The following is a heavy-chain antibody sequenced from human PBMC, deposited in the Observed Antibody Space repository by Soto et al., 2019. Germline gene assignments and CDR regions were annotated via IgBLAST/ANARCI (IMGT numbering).Heavy chain of an antibody. D-gene: IGHD6-19*01. J-gene: IGHJ2*01. CDR3: ARSGYSSGWYHWYFDF. CDR1: GYTFTNYG. Sequence: ASVKVSCKASGYTFTNYGIHWVRQAPGQRLEWMGWINAGNGNTKYSQNFQGRVTITRDTSASTAYMELSSLRFEDTAVFYCARSGYSSGWYHWYFDFWGRGTLVTVSS. CDR2: INAGNGNT. V-gene: IGHV1-3*01.